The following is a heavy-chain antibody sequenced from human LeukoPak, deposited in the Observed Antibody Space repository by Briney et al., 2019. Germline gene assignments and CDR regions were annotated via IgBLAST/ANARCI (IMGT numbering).Heavy chain of an antibody. V-gene: IGHV1-46*01. Sequence: ASVKVSCKSSGYNFISYYMHWVRQAPGQGLEWMGIINPSGGSTSHAQKFQDRVTMTRDTSTSTVYMELSSLKSEDTAVYYCAREDVVLVDAVRYYYYGMHVWRQGTTVTVSS. D-gene: IGHD2-8*01. J-gene: IGHJ6*02. CDR2: INPSGGST. CDR3: AREDVVLVDAVRYYYYGMHV. CDR1: GYNFISYY.